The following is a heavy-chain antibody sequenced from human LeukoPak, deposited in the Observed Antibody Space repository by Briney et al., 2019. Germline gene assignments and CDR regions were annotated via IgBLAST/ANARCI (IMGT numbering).Heavy chain of an antibody. CDR1: GYTFTGYY. CDR3: ARVVHPDYDFWSGLRYYYYYMDV. J-gene: IGHJ6*03. Sequence: GASVKVSCKASGYTFTGYYMHWVRQAPGQGLEWMGWISAYNGNTNYAQKLQGRVTMTTDTSTSTAYMELRSLRSDDTAVYYCARVVHPDYDFWSGLRYYYYYMDVWGKGTTVTVSS. D-gene: IGHD3-3*01. CDR2: ISAYNGNT. V-gene: IGHV1-18*04.